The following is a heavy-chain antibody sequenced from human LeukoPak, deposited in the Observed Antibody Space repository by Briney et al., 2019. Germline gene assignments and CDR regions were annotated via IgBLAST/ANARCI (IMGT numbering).Heavy chain of an antibody. D-gene: IGHD6-19*01. CDR3: ATSRIAVADYYYYYGMDV. CDR1: EYTFTGYY. Sequence: ASVKVSCKASEYTFTGYYIHWVRQAPGQGLEWMGWINPKSRGTDYAQKFQGRVTMTEDTSTDTAYMELSSLRSEDTAVYYCATSRIAVADYYYYYGMDVWGQGTTVTVSS. CDR2: INPKSRGT. J-gene: IGHJ6*02. V-gene: IGHV1-2*02.